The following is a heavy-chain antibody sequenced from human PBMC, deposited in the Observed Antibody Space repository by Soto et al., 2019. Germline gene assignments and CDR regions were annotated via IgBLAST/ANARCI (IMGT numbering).Heavy chain of an antibody. CDR2: IYPSVSS. Sequence: PSETMSLTCSVSGFAISRGYYWSWVRQPPGKGLEWIGSIYPSVSSYHNPSLATRLGLSIDTSKNQFTLYLTSVTAADTALYFCAREKVGTTFFDNWGQGIQVTVSS. D-gene: IGHD1-1*01. CDR3: AREKVGTTFFDN. CDR1: GFAISRGYY. J-gene: IGHJ4*02. V-gene: IGHV4-38-2*02.